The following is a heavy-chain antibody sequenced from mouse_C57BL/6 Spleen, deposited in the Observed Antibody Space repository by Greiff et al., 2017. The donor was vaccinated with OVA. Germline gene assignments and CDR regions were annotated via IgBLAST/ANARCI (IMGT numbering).Heavy chain of an antibody. CDR3: ARILYDGYNYAMDY. J-gene: IGHJ4*01. CDR2: IWWDDDK. CDR1: GFSLSTFGMG. Sequence: QVTLKESGPGILQPSQTLSLTCSFSGFSLSTFGMGVGWIRQPSGKGLEWLAHIWWDDDKYYNPALKSRLTISTDTSKNQVFLKIANVDTADTATYYCARILYDGYNYAMDYWGQGTSVTVSS. V-gene: IGHV8-8*01. D-gene: IGHD2-3*01.